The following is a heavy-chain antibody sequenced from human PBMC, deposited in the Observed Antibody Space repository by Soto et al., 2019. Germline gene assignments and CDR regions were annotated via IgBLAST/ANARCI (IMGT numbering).Heavy chain of an antibody. CDR1: GFMFSGYA. Sequence: EVQLLESGGGLAQPGESLTLSCAASGFMFSGYAMSWVRQAPGKGLEWVSAVSNSGTSTSYADSVKGRFTISRDNSKNTLYLQMSSLGAEDTALYYCVKDLAAGGWFDPWGQGTLVIVSS. CDR2: VSNSGTST. J-gene: IGHJ5*02. CDR3: VKDLAAGGWFDP. D-gene: IGHD6-13*01. V-gene: IGHV3-23*01.